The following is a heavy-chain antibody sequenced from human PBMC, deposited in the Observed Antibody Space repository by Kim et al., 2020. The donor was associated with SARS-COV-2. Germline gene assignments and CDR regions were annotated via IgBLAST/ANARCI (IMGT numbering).Heavy chain of an antibody. Sequence: GGSLRLSCAASGFTFSGYDMHWVRQAPGKGLEWVADIRNDGSNKYYADSVKGRFTISRDNSKNTLYLQMNSLRAEDTAVYYCAKDCPDYYGMDVWGQGTTVTVSS. CDR3: AKDCPDYYGMDV. CDR2: IRNDGSNK. J-gene: IGHJ6*02. V-gene: IGHV3-33*06. CDR1: GFTFSGYD.